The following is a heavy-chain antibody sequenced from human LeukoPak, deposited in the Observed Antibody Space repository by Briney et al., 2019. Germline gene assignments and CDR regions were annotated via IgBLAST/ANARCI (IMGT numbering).Heavy chain of an antibody. J-gene: IGHJ5*02. CDR1: GGSFSGYY. D-gene: IGHD4-17*01. CDR2: INHSENT. CDR3: ATRVDGADDLNWFDP. Sequence: SETLSLTCAVYGGSFSGYYWSWIRQPPGKGLEWIGEINHSENTNYNPSLKSRVTISVDTSKNQFSLKLSSVTAADTAVYYCATRVDGADDLNWFDPWGQGTVVSVSS. V-gene: IGHV4-34*01.